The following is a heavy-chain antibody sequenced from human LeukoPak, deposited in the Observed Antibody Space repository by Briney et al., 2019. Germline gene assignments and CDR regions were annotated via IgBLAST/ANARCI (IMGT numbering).Heavy chain of an antibody. CDR1: GYTFSSFS. J-gene: IGHJ4*02. Sequence: GGSLRLSCAASGYTFSSFSINWVRQAPGKGLEWVSSISIRSNYIYYADSVRGRFSISRDDARNSLYLQMDSLRGDDTAVYYCARLRRNSDSSGYYYYYDYWGQGTLVTVSS. D-gene: IGHD3-22*01. CDR3: ARLRRNSDSSGYYYYYDY. V-gene: IGHV3-21*01. CDR2: ISIRSNYI.